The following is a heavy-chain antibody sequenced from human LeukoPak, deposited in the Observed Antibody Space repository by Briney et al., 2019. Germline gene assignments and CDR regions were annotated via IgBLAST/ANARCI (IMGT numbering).Heavy chain of an antibody. J-gene: IGHJ4*02. Sequence: PGGSLILSCAASGFTVSSNYMSWVRQAPGKGLEWVSVIYSGGSTYYADSVKGRFTISRDNSKNTLYLQMNSLRAEDTAVYYCARVPTTVTTVYFDYWGQGILVTVSS. CDR1: GFTVSSNY. CDR3: ARVPTTVTTVYFDY. CDR2: IYSGGST. D-gene: IGHD4-17*01. V-gene: IGHV3-53*01.